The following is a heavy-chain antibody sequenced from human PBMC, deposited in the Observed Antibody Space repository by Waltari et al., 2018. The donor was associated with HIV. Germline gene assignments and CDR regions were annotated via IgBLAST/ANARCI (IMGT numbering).Heavy chain of an antibody. D-gene: IGHD1-26*01. Sequence: QLQLQESGPGLVKPSETLSLTCTVSGGSISNSNYFWGWIRQPPGKGLVWIGRIYYSGRSIYNPSLRRRVTKSVDTSKKQSSRKRSSVTATDTAWYYCARHALRVGASYGYFDRWGRGTLGTVAS. V-gene: IGHV4-39*01. CDR1: GGSISNSNYF. CDR3: ARHALRVGASYGYFDR. J-gene: IGHJ2*01. CDR2: IYYSGRS.